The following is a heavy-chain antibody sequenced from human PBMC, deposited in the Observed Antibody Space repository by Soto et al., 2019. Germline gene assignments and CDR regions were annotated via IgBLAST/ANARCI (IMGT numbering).Heavy chain of an antibody. J-gene: IGHJ5*02. CDR3: ARVYVVVPAAMLGWFDP. CDR1: GFTFDDYG. D-gene: IGHD2-2*01. V-gene: IGHV3-20*01. Sequence: GGSLRLSCAASGFTFDDYGMSWVRQAPGKGLEWVSGINWNGGSTGYADSVKGRFTISRDNAKNSLYLQMNSLRAEDTALYHCARVYVVVPAAMLGWFDPWGQGTLVTVSS. CDR2: INWNGGST.